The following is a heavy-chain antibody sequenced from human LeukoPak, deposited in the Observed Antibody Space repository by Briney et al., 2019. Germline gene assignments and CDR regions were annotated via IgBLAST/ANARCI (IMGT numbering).Heavy chain of an antibody. CDR2: IKSKTDGGTT. J-gene: IGHJ4*02. D-gene: IGHD2/OR15-2a*01. V-gene: IGHV3-15*01. CDR3: TTAPAFVDY. Sequence: PGGSLRLSCAASGFTFSSAWMSWVHQAPGKGLEWVGRIKSKTDGGTTDYAAPVKGRFTISREDSRNTLYLQMHSLKTEDTAVYYCTTAPAFVDYWGQGTLVIVSS. CDR1: GFTFSSAW.